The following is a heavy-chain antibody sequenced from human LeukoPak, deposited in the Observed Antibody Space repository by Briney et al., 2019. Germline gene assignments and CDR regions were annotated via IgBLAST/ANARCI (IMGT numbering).Heavy chain of an antibody. CDR1: GYTFTGFY. D-gene: IGHD1-14*01. CDR3: ARPLTTSGWYFDL. J-gene: IGHJ2*01. CDR2: INPNSGGT. V-gene: IGHV1-2*02. Sequence: VASVKVSCKASGYTFTGFYIHWVRQAPGQGLEWMGWINPNSGGTNYAQKFQDRVTMTRDTSISTAYMELSSLKSDDTAVYYCARPLTTSGWYFDLRGRGTLVTVSS.